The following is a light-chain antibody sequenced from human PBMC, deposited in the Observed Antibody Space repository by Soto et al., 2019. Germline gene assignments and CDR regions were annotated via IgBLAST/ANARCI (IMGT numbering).Light chain of an antibody. V-gene: IGLV2-14*01. CDR1: SSDIGFYNY. J-gene: IGLJ2*01. CDR3: SSYTSNITEV. CDR2: DVS. Sequence: QSALTQPASVSGSPGQSITISCTGTSSDIGFYNYVSWYQQHPGKAPKLMIYDVSNRPSGVSNRFSGSKSGNTASLTISGLQVEDEAYYYCSSYTSNITEVFGGGTKLTVL.